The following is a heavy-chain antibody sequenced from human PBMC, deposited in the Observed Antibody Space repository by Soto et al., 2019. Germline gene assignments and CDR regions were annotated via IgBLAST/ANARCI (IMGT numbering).Heavy chain of an antibody. CDR3: ASQVVVAANNWFDP. D-gene: IGHD2-15*01. V-gene: IGHV4-59*08. J-gene: IGHJ5*02. Sequence: PSETLSLTCTVSGGSISSYYWSWIRQPPGKGLEWIGYIYYSGSTNYNPSLKSRVTISVDTSKNQFSLKLSSVTAADTAVYYCASQVVVAANNWFDPWGQGTLVTVSS. CDR1: GGSISSYY. CDR2: IYYSGST.